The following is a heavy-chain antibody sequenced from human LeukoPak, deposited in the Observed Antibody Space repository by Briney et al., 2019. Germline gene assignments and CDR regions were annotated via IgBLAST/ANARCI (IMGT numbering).Heavy chain of an antibody. CDR1: GGTFSSYA. V-gene: IGHV1-69*01. CDR2: IIPIFGTA. D-gene: IGHD3-22*01. Sequence: SVKVSCKASGGTFSSYAISWVRQAPGQGLEWMGGIIPIFGTANYAQKFQGRVTITADESTSTAYMELSSLRSEDTAVYYCARVSVREYDSSGYFDYWGQGTLVTVSS. J-gene: IGHJ4*02. CDR3: ARVSVREYDSSGYFDY.